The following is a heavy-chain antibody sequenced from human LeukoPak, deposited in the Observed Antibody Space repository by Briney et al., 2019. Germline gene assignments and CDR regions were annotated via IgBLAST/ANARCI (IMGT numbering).Heavy chain of an antibody. D-gene: IGHD3-16*01. CDR1: GFTFSSYG. CDR3: ARMQLWGPH. J-gene: IGHJ4*02. Sequence: GGSLRLSCAASGFTFSSYGMHWVRQAPGKGLEWVANIKQDGSEKNYVDSVKGRFTISRDNAKNSVYLQMNSLRGEDTAVYYCARMQLWGPHWGQGTLVTVSS. CDR2: IKQDGSEK. V-gene: IGHV3-7*01.